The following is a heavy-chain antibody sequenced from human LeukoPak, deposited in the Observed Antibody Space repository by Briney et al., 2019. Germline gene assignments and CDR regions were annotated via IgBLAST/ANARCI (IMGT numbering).Heavy chain of an antibody. CDR3: ATYDIVVVVAERAFDY. CDR1: GFTFSSYG. J-gene: IGHJ4*02. CDR2: ISYDGSNK. Sequence: GGSLRLSRAASGFTFSSYGMHWVRQAPGKGLEWVAVISYDGSNKYYADSVKGRFTISRDNSKNTLYLQMNSLRAEDTAVYYCATYDIVVVVAERAFDYWGQGTLVTVSS. D-gene: IGHD2-15*01. V-gene: IGHV3-30*03.